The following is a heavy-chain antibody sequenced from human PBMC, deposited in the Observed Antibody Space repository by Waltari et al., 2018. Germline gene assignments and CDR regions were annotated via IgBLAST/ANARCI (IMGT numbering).Heavy chain of an antibody. V-gene: IGHV1-8*01. CDR2: MNPHSGNT. CDR3: ARQKGQLLLGYYYGMDV. CDR1: GYTFTSYD. D-gene: IGHD2-2*01. Sequence: QVQLVQSGAEVKKPGASVKVSCKASGYTFTSYDINWVRQATGQGLAWMGWMNPHSGNTGDAQKFQGRVTMTRNTSISTAYMELSSLRSEDTAVYYCARQKGQLLLGYYYGMDVWGQGTTVTVSS. J-gene: IGHJ6*02.